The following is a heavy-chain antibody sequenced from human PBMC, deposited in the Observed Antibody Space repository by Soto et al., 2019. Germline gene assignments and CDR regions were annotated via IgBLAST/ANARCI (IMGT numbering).Heavy chain of an antibody. CDR2: VNHDGRT. Sequence: QVQLKQWGAGLLRPSETLSLTCAVSGGSLTAYYYNWIRQAPGQGLEWIGEVNHDGRTNYNPSFKSRVAMSADTSKNQFSLNLTSVTAADTAVYYCATARGKYIRDNVDYWGQGTLVSVST. J-gene: IGHJ4*02. CDR1: GGSLTAYY. CDR3: ATARGKYIRDNVDY. D-gene: IGHD1-1*01. V-gene: IGHV4-34*01.